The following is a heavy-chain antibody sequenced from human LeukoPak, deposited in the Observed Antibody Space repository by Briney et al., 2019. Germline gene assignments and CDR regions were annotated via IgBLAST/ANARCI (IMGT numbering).Heavy chain of an antibody. CDR3: ARDVHNGYSYGTYFDY. CDR1: GGTFSSYT. CDR2: IIPILGIA. V-gene: IGHV1-69*04. J-gene: IGHJ4*02. Sequence: SVKVSCKASGGTFSSYTISWVRQAPGQGLEWMGRIIPILGIANYAQKFQGRVTITADKSTSTAYMELSSLRSGDTAVYYCARDVHNGYSYGTYFDYWGQGTLVTVSS. D-gene: IGHD5-18*01.